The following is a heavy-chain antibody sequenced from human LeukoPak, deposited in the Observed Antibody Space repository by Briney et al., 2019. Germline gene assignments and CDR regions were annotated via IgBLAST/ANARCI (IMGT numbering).Heavy chain of an antibody. V-gene: IGHV1-24*01. CDR1: GYTLTELS. J-gene: IGHJ6*02. CDR2: FDPEDGET. Sequence: ASVKVSCKVSGYTLTELSMHWVRQAPGKGLEWMGGFDPEDGETIYAQKFQGRVTMTEDTSTDTAYMELSSLRSEDTAVYYCATGGGAPAVAGMDVWGQGTTVTVSS. CDR3: ATGGGAPAVAGMDV. D-gene: IGHD1-26*01.